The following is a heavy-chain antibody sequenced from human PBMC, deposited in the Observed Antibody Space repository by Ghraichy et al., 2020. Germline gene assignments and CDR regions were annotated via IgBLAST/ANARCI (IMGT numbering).Heavy chain of an antibody. D-gene: IGHD5/OR15-5a*01. J-gene: IGHJ6*02. Sequence: GGSLRLSCAASGFTFSSYAMSWVRQAPGKGLEWVSAISGSGGSTYYADSVKGRFTISRDNSKNTLYLQMNSLRAEDTAVYYCAKRPFYDFRSRANYYGMDVWGQGTTVTVSS. V-gene: IGHV3-23*01. CDR3: AKRPFYDFRSRANYYGMDV. CDR2: ISGSGGST. CDR1: GFTFSSYA.